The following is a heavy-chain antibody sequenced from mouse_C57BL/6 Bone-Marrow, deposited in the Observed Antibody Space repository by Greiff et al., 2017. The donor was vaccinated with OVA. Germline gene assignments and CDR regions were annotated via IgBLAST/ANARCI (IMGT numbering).Heavy chain of an antibody. CDR1: GYAFTNYL. CDR3: ARTDYGSRGGYFDV. D-gene: IGHD1-1*01. V-gene: IGHV1-54*01. J-gene: IGHJ1*03. CDR2: INPGSGGT. Sequence: QVQLQQSGAELVRPGTSVKVSCKASGYAFTNYLIEWVKQRPGQGLEWIGVINPGSGGTNYNEKFKGKATLTAEKSSSTAYMQLSILTSEDSAVYFCARTDYGSRGGYFDVWGTGTTVTVSS.